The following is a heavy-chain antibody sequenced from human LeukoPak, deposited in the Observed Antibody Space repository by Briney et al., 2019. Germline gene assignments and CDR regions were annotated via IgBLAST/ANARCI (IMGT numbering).Heavy chain of an antibody. J-gene: IGHJ4*02. CDR2: IGAGGGSA. CDR3: AKEISGATSGTY. Sequence: GGSLRLSCAASGFTFSSDAMTWVRQAPGKGLEWVSGIGAGGGSAFYADSVKGRFTISRDNSRNTLYLQMSRLRAEDTAVYYCAKEISGATSGTYWGQGTLVTVSS. D-gene: IGHD6-25*01. V-gene: IGHV3-23*01. CDR1: GFTFSSDA.